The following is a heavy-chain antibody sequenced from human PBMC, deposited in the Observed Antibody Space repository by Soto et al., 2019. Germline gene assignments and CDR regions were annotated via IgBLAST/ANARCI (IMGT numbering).Heavy chain of an antibody. CDR3: ARFPAAAGLFSFFDY. CDR2: INHSGST. V-gene: IGHV4-34*01. Sequence: SETLSLTCAVYGGSFSGYYWSWIRQPPGKGLEWIGEINHSGSTNYNPSLKSRVTISVDTSKNQFSLKLSSVTAADTAVYYCARFPAAAGLFSFFDYWGQGTLVTVSS. CDR1: GGSFSGYY. J-gene: IGHJ4*02. D-gene: IGHD6-13*01.